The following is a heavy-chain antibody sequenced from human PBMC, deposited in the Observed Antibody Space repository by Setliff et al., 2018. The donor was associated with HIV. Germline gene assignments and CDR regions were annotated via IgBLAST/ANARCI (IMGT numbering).Heavy chain of an antibody. CDR1: GVSINRTDHY. D-gene: IGHD2-21*01. CDR3: ARVPVAGANWFDP. J-gene: IGHJ5*02. CDR2: VSQSGST. V-gene: IGHV4-39*01. Sequence: PSETLSLTCSVSGVSINRTDHYWGWIRQSPGKRLEWIGSVSQSGSTYYNPSLKSPITISVDRSKNLFSLKLISVTAADQGVYYCARVPVAGANWFDPWGLGTLVTVSS.